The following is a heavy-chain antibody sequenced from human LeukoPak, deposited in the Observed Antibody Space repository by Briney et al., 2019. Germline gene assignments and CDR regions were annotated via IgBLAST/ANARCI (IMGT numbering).Heavy chain of an antibody. D-gene: IGHD3-22*01. CDR1: GDSISFYF. V-gene: IGHV4-59*13. J-gene: IGHJ2*01. CDR3: ARGDDSGAHYPSRFDL. Sequence: SETLSLTCTVSGDSISFYFWTCMRELPGEGLQCIGDISYSGSTNYNTPLKSRAMISLDTSKNHFSLELSSVTAADTAVYYCARGDDSGAHYPSRFDLWGRGTLVTVSS. CDR2: ISYSGST.